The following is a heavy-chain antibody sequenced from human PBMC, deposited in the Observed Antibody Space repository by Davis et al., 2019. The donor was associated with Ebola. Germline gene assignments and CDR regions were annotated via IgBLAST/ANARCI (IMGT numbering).Heavy chain of an antibody. CDR3: ARDYSNYPYYYGMDV. J-gene: IGHJ6*02. V-gene: IGHV4-59*01. CDR2: IHDSGST. CDR1: GGSISGDY. D-gene: IGHD4-11*01. Sequence: SETLSLTCTVSGGSISGDYWSWIWQPPGKGLEWIGYIHDSGSTNYNPSLKSRVTISVDTSKNQFSLKLSSVTAADTAVYYCARDYSNYPYYYGMDVWGQGTTVTVSS.